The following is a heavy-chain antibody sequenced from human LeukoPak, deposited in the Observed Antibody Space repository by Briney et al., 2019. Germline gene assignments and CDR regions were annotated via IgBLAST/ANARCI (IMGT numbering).Heavy chain of an antibody. V-gene: IGHV3-30-3*02. D-gene: IGHD4-17*01. CDR3: VKTLHYGHFGKFDS. J-gene: IGHJ4*02. CDR2: ISYDGSNK. Sequence: GGSLRLSCAASGFTFSSYAMHWVRQAPGKGLEWVAVISYDGSNKYYTDSVKGRATISRDNSKNTLSLGMNSLRAEDTALYYCVKTLHYGHFGKFDSWGQGTLVTVSS. CDR1: GFTFSSYA.